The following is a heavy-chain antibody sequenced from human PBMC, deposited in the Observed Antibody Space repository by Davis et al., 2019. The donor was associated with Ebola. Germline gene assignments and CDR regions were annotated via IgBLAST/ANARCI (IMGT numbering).Heavy chain of an antibody. J-gene: IGHJ6*02. CDR3: ASSGGGDSSGYYRYYYYYGMDV. CDR2: INPSGGSP. D-gene: IGHD3-22*01. CDR1: GYTFTSYY. V-gene: IGHV1-46*01. Sequence: ASVKVSCKASGYTFTSYYMHWVRQAPGQGLEWMGIINPSGGSPSYAQKFQGRVTITADKSTSTAYMELSSLRSEDTAVYYCASSGGGDSSGYYRYYYYYGMDVWGQGTTVTVSS.